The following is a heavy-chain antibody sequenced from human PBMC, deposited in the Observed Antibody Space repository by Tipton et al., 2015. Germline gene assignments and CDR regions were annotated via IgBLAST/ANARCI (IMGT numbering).Heavy chain of an antibody. CDR2: IQYSGNT. V-gene: IGHV4-59*07. CDR3: ARARGRHGGLFDS. Sequence: TLSLTCSVSSDSISKYYWSWIRQPPGKELEWIGYIQYSGNTYYNPSLKSRVTMSRDTSKNQFSLKMSSVAASDTAVYYCARARGRHGGLFDSWGQGILVTVSS. D-gene: IGHD4-23*01. J-gene: IGHJ4*02. CDR1: SDSISKYY.